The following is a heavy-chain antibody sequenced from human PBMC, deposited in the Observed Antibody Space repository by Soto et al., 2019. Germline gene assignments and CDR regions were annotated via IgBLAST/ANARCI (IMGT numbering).Heavy chain of an antibody. J-gene: IGHJ5*01. D-gene: IGHD2-15*01. CDR2: IYKSATT. CDR3: ARGRYCLTGRCFPNWFDS. V-gene: IGHV4-30-4*01. Sequence: SETLSLTCSVSGDSISTVDYFWAWVRQPPGQALEYIGYIYKSATTYYNPSFESRVAISLDTSKSQFSLNVTSLTAADAAVYFCARGRYCLTGRCFPNWFDSWGQGTLVTVSS. CDR1: GDSISTVDYF.